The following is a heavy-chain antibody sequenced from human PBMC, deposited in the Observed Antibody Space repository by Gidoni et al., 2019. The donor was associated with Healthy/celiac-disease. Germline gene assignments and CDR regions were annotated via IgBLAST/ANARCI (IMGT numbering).Heavy chain of an antibody. D-gene: IGHD1-26*01. CDR2: ITPSGGST. CDR1: GYTFTSYY. V-gene: IGHV1-46*03. CDR3: ARDGMGY. Sequence: VQLVQSGAEVKKPGASVKVSCKASGYTFTSYYIHWVRQAHGQGLEWMGIITPSGGSTSYAQKFQGRVTMTRDTSTSTVYMELSSLGSEDTAVYYCARDGMGYWGQGTLVTVSS. J-gene: IGHJ4*02.